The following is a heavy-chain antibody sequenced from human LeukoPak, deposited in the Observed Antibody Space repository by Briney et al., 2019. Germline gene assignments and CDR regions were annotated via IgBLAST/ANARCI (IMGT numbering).Heavy chain of an antibody. J-gene: IGHJ4*02. CDR1: GDSISSYY. Sequence: SETLSLTCTVSGDSISSYYCSWIRQTPGKGLEWIGYMYDSGSTNYNPSLKSRVTMSIDTSKNQFSLKLTSVTAADTAVYYCARQTGSGLFILPGGQGTLVTVSS. CDR3: ARQTGSGLFILP. V-gene: IGHV4-59*08. CDR2: MYDSGST. D-gene: IGHD3/OR15-3a*01.